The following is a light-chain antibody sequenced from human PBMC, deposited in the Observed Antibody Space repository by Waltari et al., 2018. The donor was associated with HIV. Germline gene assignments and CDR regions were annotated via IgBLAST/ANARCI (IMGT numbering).Light chain of an antibody. CDR2: ANS. J-gene: IGLJ2*01. CDR1: SSNIGTGYS. CDR3: QSYDSSLSSVV. V-gene: IGLV1-40*01. Sequence: QSVLTQPPSVSGAPGHRVTISCSGTSSNIGTGYSVLRYQQLPGTAPKLLMYANSYRPSGVPDRFSGSKSGTSASLDITGLQAEDEADYYCQSYDSSLSSVVFGGGTKLTVL.